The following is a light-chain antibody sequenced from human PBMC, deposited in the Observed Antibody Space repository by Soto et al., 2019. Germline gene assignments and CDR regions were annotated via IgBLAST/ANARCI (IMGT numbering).Light chain of an antibody. CDR3: CSYTTSSTLV. V-gene: IGLV2-14*01. CDR1: SSDVGGYNY. CDR2: EVS. J-gene: IGLJ1*01. Sequence: QSALTQPASVSGSPGQSITISCTGTSSDVGGYNYVSWYQQHPGKVPKLMIYEVSNRPSGVSNRFSGSKSGNTASLTISGLQAEDEADYYCCSYTTSSTLVFGTGTKVTAL.